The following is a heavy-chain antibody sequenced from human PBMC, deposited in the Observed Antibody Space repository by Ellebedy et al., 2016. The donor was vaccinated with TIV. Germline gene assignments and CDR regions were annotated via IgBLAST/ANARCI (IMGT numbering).Heavy chain of an antibody. J-gene: IGHJ4*02. D-gene: IGHD5-12*01. CDR2: ISSDGSTT. V-gene: IGHV3-74*01. CDR3: ARGEDMVATMDH. Sequence: GESLKISCAASGFTFSKYWMHWVRQAPGQGLVWVSRISSDGSTTSFPDAVEGRFTISRDNAKNTVYLQMNSLRAEDTAVYYCARGEDMVATMDHWGQGTLVTVSS. CDR1: GFTFSKYW.